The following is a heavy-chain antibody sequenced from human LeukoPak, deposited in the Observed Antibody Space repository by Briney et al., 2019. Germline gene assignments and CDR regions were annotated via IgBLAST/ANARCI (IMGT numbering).Heavy chain of an antibody. J-gene: IGHJ6*03. Sequence: SETLSLTCAVYGGSFSGYYWSWIRQPPGKGLEWIGEINHSGSTNYNPSLKSRVTISVDTSKNQFSLKLSSVTAADTAVYYCARVAGGYDIYYYYYYMDVWGKGTTVTVSS. V-gene: IGHV4-34*01. CDR3: ARVAGGYDIYYYYYYMDV. D-gene: IGHD5-12*01. CDR2: INHSGST. CDR1: GGSFSGYY.